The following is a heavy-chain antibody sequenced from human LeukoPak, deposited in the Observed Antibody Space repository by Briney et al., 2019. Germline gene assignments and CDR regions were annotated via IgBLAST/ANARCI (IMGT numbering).Heavy chain of an antibody. J-gene: IGHJ4*02. V-gene: IGHV3-7*01. CDR2: INREGNEK. Sequence: GGSLRLSCATFGFSRSECWMTWVRQVPGKGLEWVANINREGNEKYYVDSVKGRFTISRDNAKNSVDLQMGSLRVEDTAVYYCARVGTWELQRVFDFCGQGTLVTVSS. CDR3: ARVGTWELQRVFDF. D-gene: IGHD1-26*01. CDR1: GFSRSECW.